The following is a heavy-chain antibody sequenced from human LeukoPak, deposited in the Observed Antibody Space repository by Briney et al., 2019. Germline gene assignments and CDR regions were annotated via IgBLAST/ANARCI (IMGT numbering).Heavy chain of an antibody. V-gene: IGHV4-34*01. CDR2: IYHSGST. D-gene: IGHD2-2*01. J-gene: IGHJ4*02. CDR1: GGSFSGYY. CDR3: ARSRRPGYYFDY. Sequence: SETLSLTCAVYGGSFSGYYWSWIRKPPGKGLEWIGYIYHSGSTYYNPSLKSRVTISVDRSKNQFSLKLSSVTAADTAVYYCARSRRPGYYFDYWGQGTLVTVSS.